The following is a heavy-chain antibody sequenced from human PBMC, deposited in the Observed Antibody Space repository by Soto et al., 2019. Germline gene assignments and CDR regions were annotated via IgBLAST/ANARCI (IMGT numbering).Heavy chain of an antibody. CDR2: IYYSGST. J-gene: IGHJ4*02. D-gene: IGHD6-13*01. Sequence: SETLSLTCSVSGASIRSTSYYWGWIRQPPGKGLEWIGSIYYSGSTHYSPSLKSRIIMSIDTSTNQFSLKLTSVTAADTAVYYFTRHEGGAAADRPLDYWGQGTLVTVSS. V-gene: IGHV4-39*01. CDR3: TRHEGGAAADRPLDY. CDR1: GASIRSTSYY.